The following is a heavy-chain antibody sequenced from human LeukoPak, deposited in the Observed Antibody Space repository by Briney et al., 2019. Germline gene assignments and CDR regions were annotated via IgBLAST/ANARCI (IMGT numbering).Heavy chain of an antibody. Sequence: PSETLSLTCTVSGDSISSHYWSWLRQPPGKRLEGLGYIYYSWSTNYNRSLKSRVTISVATSKNQFSLKLSSVTAADTAVYYCARSRLVVAATRAYYFDYWGQGTLVTVSS. CDR1: GDSISSHY. J-gene: IGHJ4*02. D-gene: IGHD2-15*01. V-gene: IGHV4-59*11. CDR3: ARSRLVVAATRAYYFDY. CDR2: IYYSWST.